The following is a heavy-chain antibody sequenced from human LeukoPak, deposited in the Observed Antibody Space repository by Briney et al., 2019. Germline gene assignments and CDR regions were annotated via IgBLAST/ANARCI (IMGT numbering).Heavy chain of an antibody. CDR2: IYYSGST. CDR1: GGSISSYY. CDR3: ARVGIFGVVNDAFDI. D-gene: IGHD3-3*01. V-gene: IGHV4-59*01. Sequence: PSETLSLTCTVSGGSISSYYWSWIRQPPGKGLEWIGYIYYSGSTNYNPSLKSRVTISVDTPKNQFSLKLSSVTAADTAVYYCARVGIFGVVNDAFDIWGQGTMVTVSS. J-gene: IGHJ3*02.